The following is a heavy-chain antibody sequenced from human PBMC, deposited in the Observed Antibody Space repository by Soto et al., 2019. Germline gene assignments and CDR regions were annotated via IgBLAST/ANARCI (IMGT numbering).Heavy chain of an antibody. Sequence: TETPSLTCPVSCGPITNSYWSWIRQPPGKGLEWIGYSYYSGSTNYNPSLKSRVTISVDTSKNHFSLKLNSVTAADTAVYYCARDGVFGRRPDVWGQGTKVT. V-gene: IGHV4-59*01. CDR2: SYYSGST. CDR3: ARDGVFGRRPDV. J-gene: IGHJ6*02. CDR1: CGPITNSY. D-gene: IGHD3-3*01.